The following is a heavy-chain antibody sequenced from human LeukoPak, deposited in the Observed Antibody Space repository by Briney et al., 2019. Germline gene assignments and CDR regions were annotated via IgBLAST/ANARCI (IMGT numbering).Heavy chain of an antibody. J-gene: IGHJ4*02. Sequence: GGSLRLSCAASGFTFSSYWMSWVRQAPGKGLEWVANIKQDGSEKYYVDSVKGRFTISRDSAKNSLYLQMNSLRAEDTAVYYCARDLGERSGPFDYWGQGTLVTVSS. CDR1: GFTFSSYW. CDR2: IKQDGSEK. CDR3: ARDLGERSGPFDY. D-gene: IGHD3-16*01. V-gene: IGHV3-7*01.